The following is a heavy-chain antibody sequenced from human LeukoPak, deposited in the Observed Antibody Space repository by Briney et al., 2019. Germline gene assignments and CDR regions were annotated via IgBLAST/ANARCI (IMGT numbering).Heavy chain of an antibody. D-gene: IGHD4/OR15-4a*01. Sequence: ASVKVSCKASGYTFTGYYMHWVRQAPGQGLEWMGWINPNSGDTNYVQKFQDRVTMTRDTSISTAYMELSRLRSDDTAVYYCARDVMVVTSWFDPWGQGTLVTVSS. CDR2: INPNSGDT. CDR1: GYTFTGYY. CDR3: ARDVMVVTSWFDP. J-gene: IGHJ5*02. V-gene: IGHV1-2*02.